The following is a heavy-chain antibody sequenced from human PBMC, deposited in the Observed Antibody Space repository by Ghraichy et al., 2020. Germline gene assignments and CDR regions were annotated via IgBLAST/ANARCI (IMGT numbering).Heavy chain of an antibody. CDR2: IYTSGTT. CDR3: ARAFIDGTYYGHHNGMDV. CDR1: GFTVSSTY. Sequence: GESLNISCSASGFTVSSTYMSWVRQTPGRGLETVAMIYTSGTTYYTDSVKGRFTISRDNSRNTVDLQMNSLRPADTAVYYCARAFIDGTYYGHHNGMDVWGKGTSVTVSS. V-gene: IGHV3-53*05. J-gene: IGHJ6*04. D-gene: IGHD1-26*01.